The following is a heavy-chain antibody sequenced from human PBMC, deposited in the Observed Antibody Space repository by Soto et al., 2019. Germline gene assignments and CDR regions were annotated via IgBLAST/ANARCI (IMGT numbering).Heavy chain of an antibody. V-gene: IGHV4-39*01. CDR3: VRQREGWLQGTSLDY. D-gene: IGHD5-12*01. CDR1: GASLSSSTNY. CDR2: IYSSGSA. Sequence: PSETLSLTCTVSGASLSSSTNYWGWIRQPPGKELEWIGSIYSSGSAYYNPSLKSRVSASVDRSKNQVSLMLTSVTAADTATYYCVRQREGWLQGTSLDYWGQGTLVTVSS. J-gene: IGHJ4*02.